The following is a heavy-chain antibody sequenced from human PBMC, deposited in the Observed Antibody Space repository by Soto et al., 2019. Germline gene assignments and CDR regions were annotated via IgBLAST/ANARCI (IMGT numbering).Heavy chain of an antibody. CDR3: ASENYDSSGCFDY. D-gene: IGHD3-22*01. J-gene: IGHJ4*02. Sequence: ETLSLTCTVSGGSISSYYWSWIRQPPGKGLEWIGYIYYSGSTNYNPSLKSRVTISVDTSKNQFSLKLSSVTAADTAVYYCASENYDSSGCFDYWGQGTLVTVSS. CDR2: IYYSGST. V-gene: IGHV4-59*01. CDR1: GGSISSYY.